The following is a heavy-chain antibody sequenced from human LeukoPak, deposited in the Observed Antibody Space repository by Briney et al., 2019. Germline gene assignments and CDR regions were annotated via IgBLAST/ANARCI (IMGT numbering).Heavy chain of an antibody. V-gene: IGHV3-7*01. CDR2: INQDGSAT. J-gene: IGHJ4*02. D-gene: IGHD2-2*01. CDR1: GFTFSNYW. CDR3: ATKPAKVVPAVY. Sequence: QAGGSLRLSCAASGFTFSNYWMSWVRQAPGKGLEWVANINQDGSATYYVDSVKGRFTISRDSANNSLYLQMSSLRAEDTAVYYCATKPAKVVPAVYWGQGTLVTVSS.